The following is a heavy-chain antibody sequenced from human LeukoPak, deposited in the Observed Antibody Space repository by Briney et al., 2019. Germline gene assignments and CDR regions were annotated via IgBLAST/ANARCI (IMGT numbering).Heavy chain of an antibody. J-gene: IGHJ6*02. CDR1: GYTFTSYD. Sequence: ASVKVSCKASGYTFTSYDINWVRQATGQGLEWMGWMNPNSGNTGYAQKFQGRVTMTRNTSISTAYMELSSLRSEDTAVYYCARTVTTYRYYYYGMDVWGQGTTVTVSS. D-gene: IGHD1-14*01. CDR3: ARTVTTYRYYYYGMDV. V-gene: IGHV1-8*01. CDR2: MNPNSGNT.